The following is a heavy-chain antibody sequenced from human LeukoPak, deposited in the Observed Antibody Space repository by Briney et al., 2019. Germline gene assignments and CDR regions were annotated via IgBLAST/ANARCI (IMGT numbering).Heavy chain of an antibody. CDR1: GGSISSYY. Sequence: SETLSLTCIVSGGSISSYYWSWIRQPAGKGLEWIGRIYTSGSTNYNPSLKSRVTMSVDTSKNQFSLKLSSVTAADTAVYYCARDPDFLTGYGMDVWGQGTTVTVSS. D-gene: IGHD7-27*01. V-gene: IGHV4-4*07. J-gene: IGHJ6*02. CDR3: ARDPDFLTGYGMDV. CDR2: IYTSGST.